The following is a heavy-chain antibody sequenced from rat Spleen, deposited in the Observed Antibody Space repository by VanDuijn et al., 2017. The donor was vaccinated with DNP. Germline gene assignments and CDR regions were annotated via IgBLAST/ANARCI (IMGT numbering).Heavy chain of an antibody. Sequence: EVQLVDSGGDLVQPGRSLKLSCASSGFTFSDSYMAWVRQAPKKGLEWVASINYEGDSTYYRGSVKGRFTISRDNAENTVYLQMSSLRSEDTATYYCASWAPIAPLSTSNYWGQGVMVTVSS. CDR2: INYEGDST. V-gene: IGHV5-22*01. CDR3: ASWAPIAPLSTSNY. D-gene: IGHD1-2*01. CDR1: GFTFSDSY. J-gene: IGHJ2*01.